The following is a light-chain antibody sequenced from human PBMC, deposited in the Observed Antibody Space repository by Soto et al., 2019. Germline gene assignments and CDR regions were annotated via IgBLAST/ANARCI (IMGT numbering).Light chain of an antibody. CDR2: EGS. Sequence: QSVLTQPASVSGSPGQSITISCTGTSSDVGSYNLVSWYQQHPGKAPKLMIYEGSKRPSGVSNRFSGSKSGNTASLTISGLQAEDEADYYCCSYVVGSTPYVFGTGTKVTVL. CDR3: CSYVVGSTPYV. V-gene: IGLV2-23*01. CDR1: SSDVGSYNL. J-gene: IGLJ1*01.